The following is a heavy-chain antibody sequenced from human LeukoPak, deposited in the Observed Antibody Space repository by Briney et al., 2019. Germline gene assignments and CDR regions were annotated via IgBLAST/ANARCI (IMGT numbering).Heavy chain of an antibody. CDR3: ARGRNWNYVY. Sequence: SETLSLTCTVSGGSISSYYWSWIRQPPGKGLEWIGYIYYSGSTNHNPSLKSRVTISVDTSKNQFSLKLSSVTAADTAVYYCARGRNWNYVYWGQGTLVTVSS. D-gene: IGHD1-7*01. V-gene: IGHV4-59*01. CDR1: GGSISSYY. CDR2: IYYSGST. J-gene: IGHJ4*02.